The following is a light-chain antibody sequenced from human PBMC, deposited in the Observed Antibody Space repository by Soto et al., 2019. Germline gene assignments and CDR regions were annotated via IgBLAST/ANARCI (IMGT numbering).Light chain of an antibody. V-gene: IGKV3-11*01. J-gene: IGKJ4*01. CDR3: QQRADWPPALT. CDR2: DAS. Sequence: EIVLTQSPDTLSLSPGDRATLSCRASQGVSNLLAWYQQRPGQGPRLLIYDASKRATGVPARFSGSGSGTDFTLTISSLEPEDFAVYYCQQRADWPPALTFGGGTKVDI. CDR1: QGVSNL.